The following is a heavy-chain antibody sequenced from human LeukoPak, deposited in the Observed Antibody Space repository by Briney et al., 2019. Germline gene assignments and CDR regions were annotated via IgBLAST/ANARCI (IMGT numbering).Heavy chain of an antibody. CDR2: IYYSGST. CDR1: GASISSYY. J-gene: IGHJ4*02. Sequence: PSGTLSLTCTVSGASISSYYWSWIRQPPGKGLEWIGYIYYSGSTKYNASLKSRVSISVDTSTKQFSLKLSSVPAADTAVYYCARSEEILTGYRFDYWGQGTLVTVSS. V-gene: IGHV4-59*01. D-gene: IGHD3-9*01. CDR3: ARSEEILTGYRFDY.